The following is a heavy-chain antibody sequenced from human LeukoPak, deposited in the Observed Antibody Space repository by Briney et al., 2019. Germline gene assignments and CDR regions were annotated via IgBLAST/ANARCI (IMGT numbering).Heavy chain of an antibody. J-gene: IGHJ4*02. Sequence: QPGGSLRLSCAASGFTFSSYGMHWVRQAPGKGLDWVAVISNDGSKKYYADSVKGRFTISRDNSKNTLSLQVSSLRTEDTAVYYCAKDRNSYAFEYSDSWGQGTLVTVSS. CDR1: GFTFSSYG. CDR2: ISNDGSKK. D-gene: IGHD5-18*01. V-gene: IGHV3-30*18. CDR3: AKDRNSYAFEYSDS.